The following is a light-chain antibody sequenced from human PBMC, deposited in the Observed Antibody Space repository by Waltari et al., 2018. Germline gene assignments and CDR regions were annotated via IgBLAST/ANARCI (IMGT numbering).Light chain of an antibody. V-gene: IGLV3-1*01. J-gene: IGLJ3*02. CDR1: TLGDTF. CDR2: DDN. CDR3: QARDSDTVV. Sequence: SFDLTQPPSVSVSPGPTATSTCSGDTLGDTFVSWYRQKSGQSPVLIMFDDNKRPSGVPERISGSRSGSTATLTVSETQAIDEADFYCQARDSDTVVFGGGTKLTVL.